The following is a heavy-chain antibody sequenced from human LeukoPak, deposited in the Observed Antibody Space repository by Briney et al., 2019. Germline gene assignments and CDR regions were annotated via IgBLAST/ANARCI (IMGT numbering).Heavy chain of an antibody. J-gene: IGHJ5*02. V-gene: IGHV3-74*01. CDR1: GFTFGSYW. CDR2: INTDGGST. Sequence: GGSLRLSCAASGFTFGSYWMHWVRQAPGKGLVWVSRINTDGGSTTYADSVKGRFTISRDNAKNTLYLQMNSLRAEDTAVYYCARDEAYYYGSGSHNWFDPWGQGTLVTVSS. CDR3: ARDEAYYYGSGSHNWFDP. D-gene: IGHD3-10*01.